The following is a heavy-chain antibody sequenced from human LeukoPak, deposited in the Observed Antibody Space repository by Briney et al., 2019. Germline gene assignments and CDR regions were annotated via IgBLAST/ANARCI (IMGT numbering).Heavy chain of an antibody. V-gene: IGHV4-59*01. CDR1: GGSISSYY. J-gene: IGHJ5*02. D-gene: IGHD3-16*01. Sequence: SETLSLTCTVSGGSISSYYWSWIRQPPGKGLEWIGYIYYSGSTKYNPSLKNRVTISLDTSKNQFSLKLSSVTAADTAVYYCARDTWGNCFDPWGQGTLVTVSS. CDR2: IYYSGST. CDR3: ARDTWGNCFDP.